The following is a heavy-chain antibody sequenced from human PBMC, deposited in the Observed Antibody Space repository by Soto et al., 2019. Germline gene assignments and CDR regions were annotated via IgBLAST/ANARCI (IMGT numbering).Heavy chain of an antibody. CDR2: IWYDGSNK. CDR1: GFTFSSYG. CDR3: ARLLSSGWYVLDY. V-gene: IGHV3-33*01. Sequence: QVQLVESGGGVVQPGRSLRLSCAASGFTFSSYGMHWVRQAPGKGLEWVAVIWYDGSNKYYADSVKGRFTISRGNSKNTLYLQMNSLRAEDTAVYYCARLLSSGWYVLDYWGQGTLVTVSS. D-gene: IGHD6-19*01. J-gene: IGHJ4*02.